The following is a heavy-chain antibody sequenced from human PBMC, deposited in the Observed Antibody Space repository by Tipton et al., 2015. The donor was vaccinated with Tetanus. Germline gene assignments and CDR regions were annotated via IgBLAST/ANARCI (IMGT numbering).Heavy chain of an antibody. CDR2: INHSGST. Sequence: TLSLTCAVYGGSFSGYYWSWIRQPPGNGLEWIGEINHSGSTNYNPSLKSRVTISVDTPKNPFSLKLSSVTAADTAVYYCARSLSNIVVVPADPGDYGMDVWGQGTTVTVSS. CDR1: GGSFSGYY. D-gene: IGHD2-2*01. V-gene: IGHV4-34*01. CDR3: ARSLSNIVVVPADPGDYGMDV. J-gene: IGHJ6*02.